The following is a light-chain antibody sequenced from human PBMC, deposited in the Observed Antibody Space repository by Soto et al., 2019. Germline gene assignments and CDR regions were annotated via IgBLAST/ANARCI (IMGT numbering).Light chain of an antibody. Sequence: QSVLTQPPSASGTPGQRVTISCSGSSSNIGSNYVYWYQQLPGTDPQLLIYSNNPRPSGVPDRFSGSKSGTSASLAISWLRSEDEADYYCAAWDDSLSVVVFGGGTKLTVL. J-gene: IGLJ2*01. V-gene: IGLV1-47*02. CDR1: SSNIGSNY. CDR2: SNN. CDR3: AAWDDSLSVVV.